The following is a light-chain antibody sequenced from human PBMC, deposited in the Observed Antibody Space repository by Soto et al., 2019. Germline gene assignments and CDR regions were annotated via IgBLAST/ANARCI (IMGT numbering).Light chain of an antibody. Sequence: EIVLTQSPGTLSLSPGERATLSCRASQTVSRSALAWYQQKPGQAPRLLIYGASTRATGIPARFSGSGSGTEFTLTISSLRSEDSAVYYCQQYNYWPITFGQGTRLEIK. CDR2: GAS. CDR1: QTVSRS. J-gene: IGKJ5*01. CDR3: QQYNYWPIT. V-gene: IGKV3-15*01.